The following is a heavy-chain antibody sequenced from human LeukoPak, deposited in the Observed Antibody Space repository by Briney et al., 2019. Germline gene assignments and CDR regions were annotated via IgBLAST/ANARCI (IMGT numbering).Heavy chain of an antibody. CDR3: ARLYGNYQNYFDY. V-gene: IGHV4-39*07. D-gene: IGHD1-7*01. J-gene: IGHJ4*02. Sequence: SETLSLTCTVSGGSISSITYYWGWIRQPPGKGLEWVGHMYYRGNTFYNPSLKSRVTISVDTSKNQFSLKLRSVTAADTAVYYCARLYGNYQNYFDYWGQGALVTVSS. CDR2: MYYRGNT. CDR1: GGSISSITYY.